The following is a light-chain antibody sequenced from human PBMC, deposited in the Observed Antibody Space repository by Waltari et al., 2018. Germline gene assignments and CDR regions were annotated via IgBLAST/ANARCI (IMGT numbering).Light chain of an antibody. CDR2: EVI. V-gene: IGLV2-23*02. CDR1: TSDVGHYDL. J-gene: IGLJ1*01. CDR3: CSYAGRGTYV. Sequence: QSALTQPASVSGTPGQSITIPCTGTTSDVGHYDLVPWYQQPPGKAPKLLICEVIKRPSGVSSRFSGSKSGNTASLTISGLQAEDEADYYCCSYAGRGTYVFGSGTKVTV.